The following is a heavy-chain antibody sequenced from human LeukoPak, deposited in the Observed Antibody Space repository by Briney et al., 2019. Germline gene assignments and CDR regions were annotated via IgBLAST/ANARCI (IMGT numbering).Heavy chain of an antibody. CDR2: ISSSSSTI. J-gene: IGHJ4*02. CDR1: GFTFSSYS. D-gene: IGHD2-21*02. V-gene: IGHV3-48*04. Sequence: GGSLRLSCAASGFTFSSYSMNWVRQAPGKGLEWVSYISSSSSTIYYADSVKGRFTISRDNAKNSLYLQMNSLRAEDTAVYYCARASRVVVTATFDYWGRGTLVTVSS. CDR3: ARASRVVVTATFDY.